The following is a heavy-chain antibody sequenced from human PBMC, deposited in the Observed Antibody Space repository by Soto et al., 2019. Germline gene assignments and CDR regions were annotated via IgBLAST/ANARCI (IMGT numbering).Heavy chain of an antibody. J-gene: IGHJ5*02. Sequence: EVQLVESGGGLVQPGGSLRLSCAASGFTFSSYSMNWFRQAPGKGLEWVSYISSSSSTIYYADSVKGRFTISRDNAKNSLYPQMNSLRDEDTAVYYCARDGGSMVRGTGWFDPWGQGTLVTVSS. V-gene: IGHV3-48*02. CDR2: ISSSSSTI. CDR1: GFTFSSYS. D-gene: IGHD3-10*01. CDR3: ARDGGSMVRGTGWFDP.